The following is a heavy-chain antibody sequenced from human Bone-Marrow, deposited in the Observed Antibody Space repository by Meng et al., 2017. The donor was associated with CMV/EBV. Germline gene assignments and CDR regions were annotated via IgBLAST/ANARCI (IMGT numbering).Heavy chain of an antibody. D-gene: IGHD3-3*01. CDR2: IKQDGSEK. CDR1: GFTFSSFW. J-gene: IGHJ4*02. CDR3: ARDRGGYDFWSGYWPTYYFDY. Sequence: GESLKISCAASGFTFSSFWMSWVRQAPGKGLEWVANIKQDGSEKYYVDSVKGRFTISRDNAKNSLYLQMNSLRAEDKAVYYCARDRGGYDFWSGYWPTYYFDYWGQGTLVTVSS. V-gene: IGHV3-7*01.